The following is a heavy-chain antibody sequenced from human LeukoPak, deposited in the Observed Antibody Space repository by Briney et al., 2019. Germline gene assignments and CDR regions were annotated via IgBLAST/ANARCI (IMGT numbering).Heavy chain of an antibody. Sequence: GGSLRLSCAASGFTFSSYEMNWVRQAPGKGLEWVSYISSSGSTIYYADSVKGRFTISRDNAKNSLYLQMNSLRAEDTAVYYCARDKGNYDFVRRKNYYYMDVWGKGTTVTITS. V-gene: IGHV3-48*03. CDR2: ISSSGSTI. J-gene: IGHJ6*03. CDR3: ARDKGNYDFVRRKNYYYMDV. CDR1: GFTFSSYE. D-gene: IGHD3/OR15-3a*01.